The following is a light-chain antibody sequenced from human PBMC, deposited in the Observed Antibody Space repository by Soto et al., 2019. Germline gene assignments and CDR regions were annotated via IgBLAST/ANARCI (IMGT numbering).Light chain of an antibody. J-gene: IGKJ5*01. CDR2: GAS. CDR1: QSVRSSY. V-gene: IGKV3-20*01. CDR3: LQYRRSPIT. Sequence: EIVLTQSPGTLSVSPGERATLSCRASQSVRSSYLAWYQQKRGQAPRLLIYGASSRATGITYRFSGSGSGTDFTLTIPRRDPQVWAVYYCLQYRRSPITFGQGTRLEI.